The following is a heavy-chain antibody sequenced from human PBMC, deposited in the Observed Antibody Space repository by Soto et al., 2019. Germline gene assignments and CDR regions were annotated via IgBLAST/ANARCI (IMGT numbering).Heavy chain of an antibody. Sequence: PXGSLRLSGAASGFACDDYAMHWVRQAPGKGLEWVSGISWNSGSIGYADSVKGRFTISRDNAKNSLYLQMNSLRAEDTALYYCAKDTVPYIGYSFDSWRQGNLVTVSS. CDR2: ISWNSGSI. D-gene: IGHD5-12*01. V-gene: IGHV3-9*01. J-gene: IGHJ4*02. CDR1: GFACDDYA. CDR3: AKDTVPYIGYSFDS.